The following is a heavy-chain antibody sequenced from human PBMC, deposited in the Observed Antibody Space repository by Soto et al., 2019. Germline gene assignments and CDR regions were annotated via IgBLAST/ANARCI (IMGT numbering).Heavy chain of an antibody. CDR2: VFYTGRA. CDR1: GGSLGSYY. D-gene: IGHD3-3*01. Sequence: QVQLQESGPGLVEASETLSLTCTVSGGSLGSYYWSWIRQPPGKGLEWIGYVFYTGRANYNASLKSRVSISQDTPNYKFSRKRGSVTAANTAVYNCARVGGGRITTTPYYYTGMDVWGPGTRVTVSS. V-gene: IGHV4-59*01. CDR3: ARVGGGRITTTPYYYTGMDV. J-gene: IGHJ6*02.